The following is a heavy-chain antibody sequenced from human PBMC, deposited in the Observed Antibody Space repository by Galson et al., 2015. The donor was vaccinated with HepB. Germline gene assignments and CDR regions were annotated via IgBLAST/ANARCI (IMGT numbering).Heavy chain of an antibody. J-gene: IGHJ6*02. CDR3: ARGDCSSLHCHHYYYYGMDV. CDR1: GYTFSYYT. V-gene: IGHV1-3*01. D-gene: IGHD2-2*01. Sequence: SVKVSCKASGYTFSYYTMHWVRQAPGQRLEWMGWINAGNGNTKYSQKFQGRVTITRDASASTAYMELRSLRSEDTAVYYCARGDCSSLHCHHYYYYGMDVWGRGTKVTVSS. CDR2: INAGNGNT.